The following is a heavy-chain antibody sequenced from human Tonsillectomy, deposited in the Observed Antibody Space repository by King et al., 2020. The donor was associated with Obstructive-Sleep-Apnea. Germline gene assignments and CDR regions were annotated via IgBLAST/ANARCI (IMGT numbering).Heavy chain of an antibody. V-gene: IGHV3-23*04. CDR2: ISGSGGST. D-gene: IGHD2-8*01. J-gene: IGHJ4*02. CDR3: AKGAQVWTDYFDY. CDR1: GFTFSNFA. Sequence: VQLVESGGGLIQPGGSLRLSCAVSGFTFSNFALSWVRQTPGKGLECVSAISGSGGSTYYADSVKGRFTISRDNSKTTLYLQMNSLRAEDTSVYYCAKGAQVWTDYFDYWGQGTLVTVSS.